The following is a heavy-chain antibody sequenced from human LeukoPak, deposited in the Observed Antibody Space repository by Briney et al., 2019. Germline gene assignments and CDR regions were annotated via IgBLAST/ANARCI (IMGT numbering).Heavy chain of an antibody. J-gene: IGHJ4*02. CDR2: INGGGSNT. CDR3: AKSVVVITFRFDD. Sequence: GGSLRLSCAASGFTFNTYVMSWVRQAPGKGLEWVSAINGGGSNTYYAGSVKGRFTISRDNSKNMVYLQMNNLRADDTAVYYCAKSVVVITFRFDDWGQGALVTVSS. V-gene: IGHV3-23*01. CDR1: GFTFNTYV. D-gene: IGHD2-15*01.